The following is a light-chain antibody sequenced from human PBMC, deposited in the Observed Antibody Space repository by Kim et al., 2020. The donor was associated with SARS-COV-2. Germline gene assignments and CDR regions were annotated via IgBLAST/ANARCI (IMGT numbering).Light chain of an antibody. CDR2: AAS. V-gene: IGKV1-27*01. J-gene: IGKJ1*01. CDR1: HGNSNY. Sequence: ASVGDRVTISCGARHGNSNYLAWYQQKARKVTKLLIDAASSLQAGAASRFSGSGAGTDFILTISRLPPEDVATYYWQKNNSAPLTFGQGTKVDIK. CDR3: QKNNSAPLT.